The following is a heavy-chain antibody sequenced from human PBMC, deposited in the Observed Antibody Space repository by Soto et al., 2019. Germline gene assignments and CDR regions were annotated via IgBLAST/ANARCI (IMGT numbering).Heavy chain of an antibody. Sequence: QVQLVQSGAEVKKPGSSVKVSCKASGGTFSSYAISWVRQAPGQGLEWMGGIIPIFGTANYAQQFQCRVTITADESTSTADMELRSLRSEDTAVYYCARAIQCSYYCYYGMDVWCQGTTVTVSS. J-gene: IGHJ6*02. D-gene: IGHD3-10*02. CDR2: IIPIFGTA. CDR1: GGTFSSYA. V-gene: IGHV1-69*01. CDR3: ARAIQCSYYCYYGMDV.